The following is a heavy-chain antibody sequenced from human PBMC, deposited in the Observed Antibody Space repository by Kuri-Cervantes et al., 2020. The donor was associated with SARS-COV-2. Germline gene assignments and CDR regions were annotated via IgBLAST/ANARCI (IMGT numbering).Heavy chain of an antibody. CDR2: IYYSGST. CDR1: GGSISSYY. V-gene: IGHV4-59*08. Sequence: SETLSLTCSVSGGSISSYYWSWIRQPSGKGLEWIGYIYYSGSTNYNPSLMSRLTISVDRSKNQFSLKLSSVTAADTAVYYCARRLKDGPPDYWGQGTLVTVSS. J-gene: IGHJ4*02. CDR3: ARRLKDGPPDY.